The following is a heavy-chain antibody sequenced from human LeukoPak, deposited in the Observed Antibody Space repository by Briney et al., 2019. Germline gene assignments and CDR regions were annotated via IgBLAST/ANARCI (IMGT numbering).Heavy chain of an antibody. J-gene: IGHJ4*02. D-gene: IGHD3-3*01. Sequence: GGSLRLSCAASGFTFSRYSMNWVRQAPGKGLEWVSAISGSGGSTYYADSVKGRFTISRDNSKNTLYLQMNSLRAEDTAVYYCAKGDDFWSGYCYDYWGQGTLVTVSS. CDR2: ISGSGGST. CDR3: AKGDDFWSGYCYDY. V-gene: IGHV3-23*01. CDR1: GFTFSRYS.